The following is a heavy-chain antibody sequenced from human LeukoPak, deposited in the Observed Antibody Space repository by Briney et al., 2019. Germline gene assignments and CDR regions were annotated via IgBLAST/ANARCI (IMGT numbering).Heavy chain of an antibody. CDR2: IYYSGST. Sequence: SETLSLTCTVSGGSINSYYWSWLRQPPRKGLEGIGYIYYSGSTNYNPSLKSRVTISVDTSKNQFSLKLSSVTAADTAVYYCARHGSTYALRNWGQGTLVTVSS. CDR1: GGSINSYY. CDR3: ARHGSTYALRN. J-gene: IGHJ4*02. D-gene: IGHD2-2*01. V-gene: IGHV4-59*08.